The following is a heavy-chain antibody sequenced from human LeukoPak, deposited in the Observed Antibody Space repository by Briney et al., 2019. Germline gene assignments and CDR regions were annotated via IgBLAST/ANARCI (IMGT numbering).Heavy chain of an antibody. V-gene: IGHV1-2*06. D-gene: IGHD3-22*01. CDR3: ARTGGSFYDSSGYRDDY. J-gene: IGHJ4*02. CDR2: INPNSGGT. CDR1: GYTFTGYY. Sequence: ASVKVSCKASGYTFTGYYMHWVRQAPGQGLEWMGRINPNSGGTNYAQKFQGRVTMTGDTSISTAYMELSRLRSDDTAVYYCARTGGSFYDSSGYRDDYWGQGTLVTVSS.